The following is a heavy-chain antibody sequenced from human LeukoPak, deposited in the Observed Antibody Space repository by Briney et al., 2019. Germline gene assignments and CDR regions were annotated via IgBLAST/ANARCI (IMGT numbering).Heavy chain of an antibody. CDR3: AREGYQLPDYYYYGMDV. J-gene: IGHJ6*02. Sequence: GRSLRLSCAASGFTFSSYGMHWVRQAPGKGLEWVAVIWYDGSNKYYADSVKGRFTISRDNSKNTLYLQMNSLRAEDTAVYYCAREGYQLPDYYYYGMDVWGQGTTVTVSS. CDR1: GFTFSSYG. D-gene: IGHD2-2*01. V-gene: IGHV3-33*08. CDR2: IWYDGSNK.